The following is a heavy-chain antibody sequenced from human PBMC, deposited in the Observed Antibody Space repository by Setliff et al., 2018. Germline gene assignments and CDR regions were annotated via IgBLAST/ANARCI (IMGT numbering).Heavy chain of an antibody. V-gene: IGHV1-18*01. CDR1: GYSFTNYG. D-gene: IGHD5-18*01. CDR2: ISAYNGDT. J-gene: IGHJ3*02. Sequence: ASVKVSCKASGYSFTNYGITWVRQAPGQGLEWMGWISAYNGDTKIAQNLQGRVTMTTDTSTSTAYMELRSLRSDDTAVYYCARGTRGYSYGPIDAFDIWGQGTMVTVSS. CDR3: ARGTRGYSYGPIDAFDI.